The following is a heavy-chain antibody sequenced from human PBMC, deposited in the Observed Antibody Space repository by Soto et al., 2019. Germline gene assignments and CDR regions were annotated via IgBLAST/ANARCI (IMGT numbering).Heavy chain of an antibody. CDR1: GFTFSSYW. CDR2: IKQDGSEK. J-gene: IGHJ6*02. D-gene: IGHD3-9*01. Sequence: EVQLVESGGGLVQPGGSLRLSCAASGFTFSSYWMSWVRQAPGKGLEWVANIKQDGSEKYYVDSVKGRFTISRDNAKNSLYLQMNSLGAEDTAVYYCARVAQGRYFDWLLSYYYYYGMDVWGQGTTVTVSS. CDR3: ARVAQGRYFDWLLSYYYYYGMDV. V-gene: IGHV3-7*01.